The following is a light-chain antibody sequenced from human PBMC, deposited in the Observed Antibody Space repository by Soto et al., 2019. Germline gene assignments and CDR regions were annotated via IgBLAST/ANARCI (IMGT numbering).Light chain of an antibody. V-gene: IGLV2-14*01. CDR1: SSDLGGYNF. CDR3: AAWDDSLSAWV. CDR2: QVS. J-gene: IGLJ3*02. Sequence: QSALTQPASVSGSPGQSITISCTGTSSDLGGYNFVSWYQHHPGKAPKLMIYQVSNRPSGVSNRFSGSKSGNTASLTISGLQAEDEADYYCAAWDDSLSAWVFGGGTKLTVL.